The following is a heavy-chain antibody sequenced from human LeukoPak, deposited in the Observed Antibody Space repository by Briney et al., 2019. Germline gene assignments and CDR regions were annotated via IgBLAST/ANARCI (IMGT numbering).Heavy chain of an antibody. D-gene: IGHD3-10*01. Sequence: ETLSLTCAVYGGSFSGYYWSWIRQPPGKGLEWVSAISGSGGSTYYADSVKGRFTISRDNSKNTLYLQMNSLRAEDTAVYYCVRTMVRGVISYYFDYWGQGTLVTVSS. CDR1: GGSFSGYY. V-gene: IGHV3-23*01. J-gene: IGHJ4*02. CDR2: ISGSGGST. CDR3: VRTMVRGVISYYFDY.